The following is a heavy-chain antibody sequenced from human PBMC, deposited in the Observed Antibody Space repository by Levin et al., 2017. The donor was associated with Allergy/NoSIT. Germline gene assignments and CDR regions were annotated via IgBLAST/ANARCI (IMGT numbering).Heavy chain of an antibody. J-gene: IGHJ5*02. Sequence: GGSLRLCCAASGFTFSAHWMSWVRQAPGKGLEWVANIKQDGSQKHYVDSVKGRFTISRDNAENSLCLQMNSLRAEDTAVYYCARWAYISGWYFYDSWGPGTLVTVSS. CDR1: GFTFSAHW. D-gene: IGHD6-19*01. V-gene: IGHV3-7*01. CDR3: ARWAYISGWYFYDS. CDR2: IKQDGSQK.